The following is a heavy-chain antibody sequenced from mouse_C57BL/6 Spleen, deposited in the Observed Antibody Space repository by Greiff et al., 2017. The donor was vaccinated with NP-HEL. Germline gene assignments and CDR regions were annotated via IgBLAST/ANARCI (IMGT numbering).Heavy chain of an antibody. D-gene: IGHD2-4*01. CDR2: IYPSDSET. J-gene: IGHJ3*01. CDR3: AREGAYYDYDFAY. V-gene: IGHV1-61*01. Sequence: QVQLQQPGAELVRPGSSVKLSCKASGYTFTSYWMDWVKQRPGQGLEWIGNIYPSDSETHYNQKFKDKATLTVDKSSSTAYMQLSSLTSEDSAVYYCAREGAYYDYDFAYWGQGTLVTVSA. CDR1: GYTFTSYW.